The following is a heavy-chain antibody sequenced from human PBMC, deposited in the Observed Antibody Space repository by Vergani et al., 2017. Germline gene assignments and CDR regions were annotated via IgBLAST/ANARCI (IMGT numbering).Heavy chain of an antibody. D-gene: IGHD2-15*01. CDR3: ASKRGACRAAYCHSYDF. CDR1: GDSVISTDYH. Sequence: QVQLQESGPGLVKPSETLSLTCTVSGDSVISTDYHWGWIRQPPGTGLEWIGSMDYSGSTSYNPSLESRISISFETPKNQFSLGLTSVTAADTXVYYCASKRGACRAAYCHSYDFWGPGTLVGVSS. V-gene: IGHV4-39*01. CDR2: MDYSGST. J-gene: IGHJ4*02.